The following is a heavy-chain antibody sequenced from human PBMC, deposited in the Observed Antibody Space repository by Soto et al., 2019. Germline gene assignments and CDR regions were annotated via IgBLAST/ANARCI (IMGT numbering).Heavy chain of an antibody. CDR2: IFYSGST. J-gene: IGHJ4*02. CDR1: GGSISSYY. CDR3: AKYTSGTMQDY. Sequence: TSETLSLTCTVSGGSISSYYWSWIRQPPGKGLEWIGYIFYSGSTSYNPSLKSRVTIFVDTSKNQFSLIVNYVTAADTAVYYCAKYTSGTMQDYLGQGTLVTVSS. V-gene: IGHV4-59*04. D-gene: IGHD5-18*01.